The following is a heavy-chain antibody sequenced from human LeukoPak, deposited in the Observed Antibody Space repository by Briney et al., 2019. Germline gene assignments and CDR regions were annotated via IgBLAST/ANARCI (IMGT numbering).Heavy chain of an antibody. V-gene: IGHV1-69*04. CDR3: AREMGGVGPDFDY. CDR1: GGTFSSYA. J-gene: IGHJ4*02. Sequence: ASVKVSCKASGGTFSSYAISWVRQAPGQGLEWMGRIIPIFGIANYAQKFQGRVTITADKSTSTAYMELSSLRSEDTAVYYCAREMGGVGPDFDYWGQGTLVTVSS. D-gene: IGHD3-16*01. CDR2: IIPIFGIA.